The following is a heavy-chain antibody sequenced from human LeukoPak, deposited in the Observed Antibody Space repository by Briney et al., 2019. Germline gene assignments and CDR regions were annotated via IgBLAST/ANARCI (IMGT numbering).Heavy chain of an antibody. CDR2: ISGSGGST. CDR1: GFTFSSYA. J-gene: IGHJ3*02. V-gene: IGHV3-23*01. D-gene: IGHD4-17*01. Sequence: GGSLRLSCAASGFTFSSYAMSWVRQAPGKGLEWVSAISGSGGSTYYADSVKGRFTISRDNSKNTLYLQMDSLRAEDTAVYYCAKGTAYGDYLDAFDIWGQGTMVTVSS. CDR3: AKGTAYGDYLDAFDI.